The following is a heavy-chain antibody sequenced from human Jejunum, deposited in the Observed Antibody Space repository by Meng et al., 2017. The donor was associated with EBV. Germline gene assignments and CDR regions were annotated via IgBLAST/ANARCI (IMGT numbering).Heavy chain of an antibody. V-gene: IGHV6-1*01. D-gene: IGHD6-13*01. CDR1: GDSVSSNSAT. CDR3: AGGAAAGTGSGFQH. J-gene: IGHJ1*01. Sequence: QVQLQQSGPGLVRPSPTLSLTCAISGDSVSSNSATWHWVRQSPSRGLEWLGRTYYRSKSYNDYAVSVKSRITINPDTSKNQFSLQLNSVTPEDTAVYYCAGGAAAGTGSGFQHWGQGTLVTVSS. CDR2: TYYRSKSYN.